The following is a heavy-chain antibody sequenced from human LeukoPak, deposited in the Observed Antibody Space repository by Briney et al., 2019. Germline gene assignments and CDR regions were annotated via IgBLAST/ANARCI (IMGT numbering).Heavy chain of an antibody. Sequence: SDTLSLTCTISDGSVSSGTYYWGWLRQSPGKGLEWIGSIHYSGSSYYNPSLKSRTAICVDTSRDQVSMVLSYVTAADTALYYCVRHISANTGYFDSCGQGTLVTVSS. CDR1: DGSVSSGTYY. CDR3: VRHISANTGYFDS. CDR2: IHYSGSS. V-gene: IGHV4-39*01. J-gene: IGHJ4*02.